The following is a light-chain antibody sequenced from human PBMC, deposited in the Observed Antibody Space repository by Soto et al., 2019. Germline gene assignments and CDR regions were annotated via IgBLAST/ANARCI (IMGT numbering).Light chain of an antibody. J-gene: IGLJ1*01. CDR1: SNDVGGYNY. Sequence: QSALTQPASVSGSPGQSITISCTGTSNDVGGYNYVSWYQQHLGKAPKLMIYEVSNRPSGISNRFSGSKSGNAASLTISGLQAEDEADYYCSSYTPSSTYVFGTGTKLPVL. V-gene: IGLV2-14*01. CDR2: EVS. CDR3: SSYTPSSTYV.